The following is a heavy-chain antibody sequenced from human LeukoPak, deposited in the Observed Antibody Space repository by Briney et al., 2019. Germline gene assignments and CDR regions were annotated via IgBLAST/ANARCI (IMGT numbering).Heavy chain of an antibody. CDR1: GFTFSSYG. CDR3: AKRGSGYSSGWYYFDY. J-gene: IGHJ4*02. CDR2: IRYDGSNK. D-gene: IGHD6-19*01. V-gene: IGHV3-30*02. Sequence: GGSLRLSCAASGFTFSSYGMHWVRQAPDKGLEWVAFIRYDGSNKYYADSVKGRFTISRDNSKNTLYLQMNSLRAEDTAVYYCAKRGSGYSSGWYYFDYWGQGTLVTVSS.